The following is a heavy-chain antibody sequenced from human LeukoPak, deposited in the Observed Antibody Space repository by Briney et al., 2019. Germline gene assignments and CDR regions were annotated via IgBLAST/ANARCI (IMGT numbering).Heavy chain of an antibody. V-gene: IGHV1-8*03. CDR2: MNPNSGNT. CDR3: ARGAAARGYNWFDP. CDR1: GYTFTSYD. D-gene: IGHD2-2*01. J-gene: IGHJ5*02. Sequence: ASVKLSCKASGYTFTSYDINWVRQATGQVREWMEWMNPNSGNTGYAQKFQGRVNITRNTSISTAYMELSSLRSEDTAVYYCARGAAARGYNWFDPWGQGTLVTVSS.